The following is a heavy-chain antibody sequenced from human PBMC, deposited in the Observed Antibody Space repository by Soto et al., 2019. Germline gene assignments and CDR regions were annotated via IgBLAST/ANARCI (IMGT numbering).Heavy chain of an antibody. Sequence: QVQLQQWGAGLLKPSETLSLTCAVYGGSFSGYYWSWIRQPPGKGLEWIGEINHSGSTNYNPSLKSRVTTSVDTSKNQFSLKLSSVTAADTAVYYCARVVATIRVMDVWGQGTTVTVSS. CDR2: INHSGST. CDR3: ARVVATIRVMDV. V-gene: IGHV4-34*01. CDR1: GGSFSGYY. J-gene: IGHJ6*02. D-gene: IGHD5-12*01.